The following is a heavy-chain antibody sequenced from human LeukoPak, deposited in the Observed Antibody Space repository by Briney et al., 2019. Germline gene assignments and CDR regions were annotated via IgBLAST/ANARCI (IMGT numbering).Heavy chain of an antibody. V-gene: IGHV4-34*01. CDR2: INHSGST. Sequence: SETLSLTCAVYGGSFSGYYWSWIRQPPGKGLEWIGEINHSGSTDYNPSFKSRVTISVDTSKNQFSLKLSSVTAADTAVYYCARLTTVTGKYYYYYGMDVWGQGTTVTVSS. CDR1: GGSFSGYY. CDR3: ARLTTVTGKYYYYYGMDV. D-gene: IGHD4-17*01. J-gene: IGHJ6*02.